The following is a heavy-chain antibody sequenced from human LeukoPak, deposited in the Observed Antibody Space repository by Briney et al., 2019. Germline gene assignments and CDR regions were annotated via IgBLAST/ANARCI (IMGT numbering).Heavy chain of an antibody. CDR3: AREGGVRGVIISSWFDP. V-gene: IGHV7-4-1*02. Sequence: ASVKVSCKASGYTFTSYAMNWVRQAPGQGLEWMGWINTNTGNPTYAQGFTGRFVFSLDTSVSTAYLQISSLKAEDTAVYYCAREGGVRGVIISSWFDPRGQGTLVTVSS. CDR1: GYTFTSYA. CDR2: INTNTGNP. J-gene: IGHJ5*02. D-gene: IGHD3-10*01.